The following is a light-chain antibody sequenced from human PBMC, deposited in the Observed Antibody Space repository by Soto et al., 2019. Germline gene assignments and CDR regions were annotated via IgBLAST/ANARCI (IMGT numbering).Light chain of an antibody. V-gene: IGKV3D-20*02. CDR2: SAS. Sequence: EVVLTQSPGTLSLSPGERVTLSCRASQSVASSYLAWYQQKPGRAPRLLFYSASSRATGIPDRFSGSGSGTDFTLTISRLEPEDAAVYYCQQRSNWPPITFGQGTRLEIK. J-gene: IGKJ5*01. CDR1: QSVASSY. CDR3: QQRSNWPPIT.